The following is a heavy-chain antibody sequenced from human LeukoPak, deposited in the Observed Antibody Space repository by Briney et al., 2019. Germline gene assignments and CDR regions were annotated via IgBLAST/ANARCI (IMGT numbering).Heavy chain of an antibody. CDR2: ISSSSSYI. CDR3: ARGLNYYDSSGQHY. CDR1: GFTFSSYS. D-gene: IGHD3-22*01. J-gene: IGHJ4*02. V-gene: IGHV3-21*01. Sequence: PGGSLRLSCAASGFTFSSYSMNCVRQAPGKGLEWVSSISSSSSYIYYADSVKGRFTISRDNAKNSLYLQMNSLRAEDTAVYYCARGLNYYDSSGQHYWGQGTLVTVSS.